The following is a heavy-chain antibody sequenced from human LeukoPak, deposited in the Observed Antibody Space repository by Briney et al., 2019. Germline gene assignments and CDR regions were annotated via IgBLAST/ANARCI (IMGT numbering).Heavy chain of an antibody. D-gene: IGHD2-2*01. CDR1: GFTFSRYD. CDR2: ISGSGGST. J-gene: IGHJ4*02. Sequence: GGSLRLSCVASGFTFSRYDMHWVRQAPGKGREWVSAISGSGGSTYYADSVKGRFTISRDNSKNTLYLQMNSLRAEDTAVYYCAKAIVVVPAFDYWGQGTLVTVSS. V-gene: IGHV3-23*01. CDR3: AKAIVVVPAFDY.